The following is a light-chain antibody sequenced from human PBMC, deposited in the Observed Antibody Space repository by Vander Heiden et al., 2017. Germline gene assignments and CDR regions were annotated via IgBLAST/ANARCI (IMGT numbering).Light chain of an antibody. CDR3: QVWDDGIVV. CDR2: EHK. V-gene: IGLV3-1*01. CDR1: NLGHKF. J-gene: IGLJ2*01. Sequence: SYDLTQPPSVSVSPGQTAIITCSGDNLGHKFVSWYQKKSGQSPVLVFYEHKKRPSGIPERFSGSNSGNTATLTIRGTQATDEADYFCQVWDDGIVVFGGGTRLTVL.